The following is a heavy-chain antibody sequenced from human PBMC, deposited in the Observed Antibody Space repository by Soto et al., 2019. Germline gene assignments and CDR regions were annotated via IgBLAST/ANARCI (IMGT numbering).Heavy chain of an antibody. J-gene: IGHJ6*02. Sequence: QVQLVQSGAEVKKPGSSVKVSCKASGGTFSSYAISWVRQAPGQGLEWMGGIIPIFGTANYAQKFQGRVTSTADESTRTAYMELSSLRSEDTAVYYCARDPLGTGYCISTSCPYYYYGMDVWGQGTTVTVSS. CDR2: IIPIFGTA. D-gene: IGHD2-2*01. V-gene: IGHV1-69*12. CDR3: ARDPLGTGYCISTSCPYYYYGMDV. CDR1: GGTFSSYA.